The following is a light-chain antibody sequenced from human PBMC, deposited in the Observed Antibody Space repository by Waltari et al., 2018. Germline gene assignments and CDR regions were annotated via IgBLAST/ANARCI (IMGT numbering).Light chain of an antibody. CDR2: DVR. J-gene: IGLJ1*01. CDR1: SSDVGGYDY. CDR3: CSYAASSTYV. Sequence: QSALTQPRAVSGSPGQSVTISCTGTSSDVGGYDYASWFQQHPGKAPKLIIYDVRERPSGVPDRFSGSKSGNTASLTISGLQAEDEADYYCCSYAASSTYVFGTGTEVTVL. V-gene: IGLV2-11*01.